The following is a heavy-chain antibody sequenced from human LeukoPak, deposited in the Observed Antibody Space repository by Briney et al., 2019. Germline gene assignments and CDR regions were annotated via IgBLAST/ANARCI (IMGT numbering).Heavy chain of an antibody. Sequence: PSETLSLTCTVSGGFISSGTYYWGWIRQPPGKGLEWIGSIYYSGATGSTYSNPSLKSRVTISVDTSKNQFSLKLTSVTAADTAVYYCARGLGWAYGMDVWGQGTTVTVSS. CDR2: IYYSGATGST. V-gene: IGHV4-39*01. J-gene: IGHJ6*02. CDR3: ARGLGWAYGMDV. CDR1: GGFISSGTYY. D-gene: IGHD6-19*01.